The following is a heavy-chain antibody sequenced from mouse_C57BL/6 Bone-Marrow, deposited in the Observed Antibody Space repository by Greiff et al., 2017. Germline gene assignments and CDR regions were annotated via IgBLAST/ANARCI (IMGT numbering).Heavy chain of an antibody. CDR1: GYTFTSYW. V-gene: IGHV1-59*01. CDR3: ARDGYYDYFDY. Sequence: QVQLQQSGAELVRPGTSVKLSCKASGYTFTSYWMHWVKQTPGQGLEWIGVIDPSDSYTNYNQKFKGKATLTVDTSSSTAYMQLSSLTSEDAAVDYCARDGYYDYFDYWGQGTTLTVSS. J-gene: IGHJ2*01. CDR2: IDPSDSYT. D-gene: IGHD2-3*01.